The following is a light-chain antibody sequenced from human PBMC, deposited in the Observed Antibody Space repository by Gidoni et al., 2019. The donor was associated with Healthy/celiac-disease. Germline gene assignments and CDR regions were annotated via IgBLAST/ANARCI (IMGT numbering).Light chain of an antibody. CDR2: KAS. CDR3: QQYKSYSWT. V-gene: IGKV1-5*03. Sequence: DIQMTQSPSTLSASVGDRVTITCRASQSISSWLAWYQQKPGKAPKLLIYKASSLESGVPSRFSGSGSGTEFTLTISSLKPDDFATYYCQQYKSYSWTFXXXTKVEIK. J-gene: IGKJ1*01. CDR1: QSISSW.